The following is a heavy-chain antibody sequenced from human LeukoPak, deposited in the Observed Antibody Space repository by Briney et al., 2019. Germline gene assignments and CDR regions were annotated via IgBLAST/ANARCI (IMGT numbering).Heavy chain of an antibody. CDR3: ARDEGYSYGHDAFYI. D-gene: IGHD5-18*01. Sequence: SVKVSCKASGGTFSSYAISWVRQAPGQGLEWMGRIIPIFGTANYAQKFQSRVTITADKSTSTAYMELSSLRSEDTAVYYCARDEGYSYGHDAFYIWGQGTMVTVSS. CDR1: GGTFSSYA. CDR2: IIPIFGTA. V-gene: IGHV1-69*06. J-gene: IGHJ3*02.